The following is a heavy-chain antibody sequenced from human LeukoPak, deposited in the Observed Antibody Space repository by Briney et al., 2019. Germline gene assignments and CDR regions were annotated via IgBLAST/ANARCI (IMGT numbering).Heavy chain of an antibody. CDR3: ARDIAVAGDDAFDI. J-gene: IGHJ3*02. D-gene: IGHD6-19*01. CDR1: XYTXXSYG. Sequence: SVXXSXXASXYTXXSYGISXXRQAPGQGLEWMGXISAYNGNTNYAQKLQDRVTMTTDTSTSTAYMELRSLRSDDTAVYYCARDIAVAGDDAFDIWGQGTMVTVSS. V-gene: IGHV1-18*01. CDR2: ISAYNGNT.